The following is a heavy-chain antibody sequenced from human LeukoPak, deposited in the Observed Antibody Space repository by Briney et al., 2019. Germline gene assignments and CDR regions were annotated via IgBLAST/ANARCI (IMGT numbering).Heavy chain of an antibody. V-gene: IGHV4-39*01. CDR1: GGSISSSSYY. CDR2: IYYSGST. Sequence: SETLSLTCTVSGGSISSSSYYWGWIRQPPGKGLDWIGTIYYSGSTYYNPSLKSRFTISVDTSKNQFSLKLSSVTAADTAVYYCARASSRYSSTSHYFYYMDVWGKGTTVTVSS. J-gene: IGHJ6*03. D-gene: IGHD6-13*01. CDR3: ARASSRYSSTSHYFYYMDV.